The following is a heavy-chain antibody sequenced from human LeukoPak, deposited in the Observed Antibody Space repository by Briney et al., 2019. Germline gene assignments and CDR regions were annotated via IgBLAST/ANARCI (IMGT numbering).Heavy chain of an antibody. CDR3: ARGVVVVAGYYYYYMDV. Sequence: PSETLSLTCTVSGGSISSYYWSWIRQPPGKGLEWIGYIYYSGSTNYNPSLKSRVTISVDTSKNQFSLKLSSVTAADTAVYYCARGVVVVAGYYYYYMDVWGKGTTVTVSS. CDR2: IYYSGST. CDR1: GGSISSYY. D-gene: IGHD2-15*01. V-gene: IGHV4-59*01. J-gene: IGHJ6*03.